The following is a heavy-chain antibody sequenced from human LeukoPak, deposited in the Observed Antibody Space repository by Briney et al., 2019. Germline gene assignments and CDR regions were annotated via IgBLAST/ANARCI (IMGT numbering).Heavy chain of an antibody. CDR2: ISADNGNT. CDR1: GYTFPRYG. V-gene: IGHV1-18*01. CDR3: ARGRNWFDP. J-gene: IGHJ5*02. Sequence: GASVPVPHQASGYTFPRYGITWVRQAPGQGLEWMGWISADNGNTNYAQKLQGRVTMTTDTSTSTAYMELRSLRSDDTAVYYCARGRNWFDPWGQGTLVTVSS.